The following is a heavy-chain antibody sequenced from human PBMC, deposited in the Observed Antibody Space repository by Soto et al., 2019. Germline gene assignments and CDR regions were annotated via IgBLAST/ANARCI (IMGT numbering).Heavy chain of an antibody. J-gene: IGHJ4*02. Sequence: SETLSLTCTVPGASVSSARYYWSCIRQSPGKGLEWIGYIYYSGTTNYNPSLKSRVTISVDTSKNQFSLKLSSVTAADTAVYYCARLSGALHYYFDYWGQGTLVTVSS. D-gene: IGHD1-1*01. CDR2: IYYSGTT. V-gene: IGHV4-61*01. CDR3: ARLSGALHYYFDY. CDR1: GASVSSARYY.